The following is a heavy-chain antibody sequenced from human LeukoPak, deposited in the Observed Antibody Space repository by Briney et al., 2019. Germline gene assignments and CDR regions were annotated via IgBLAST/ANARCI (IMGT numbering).Heavy chain of an antibody. CDR2: ISSSGSTI. V-gene: IGHV3-48*03. CDR1: GFTFSSYE. D-gene: IGHD1-26*01. Sequence: AGSLTPSSVASGFTFSSYEMNWVRQAPGKGLEWVSYISSSGSTIYYADSVKGRSTISRDNAKSSLYLQMNSLRAEDTAVYYCASNSGSAGPHYFDYWCQVARVTVSS. J-gene: IGHJ4*02. CDR3: ASNSGSAGPHYFDY.